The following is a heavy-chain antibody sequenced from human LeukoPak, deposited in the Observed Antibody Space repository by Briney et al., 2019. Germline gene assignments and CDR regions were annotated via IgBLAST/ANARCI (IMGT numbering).Heavy chain of an antibody. D-gene: IGHD5-18*01. CDR2: ISSSSSII. CDR3: ARARGYSYGYSDY. Sequence: GGSLTLSCAGSGFTFIIYSMNWVRQAPGKGLEWVSYISSSSSIIDYAASVKGRFTISRDNAKNSLYLQMNSLRAEDTAVYYCARARGYSYGYSDYWGQGTLVTVSS. J-gene: IGHJ4*02. CDR1: GFTFIIYS. V-gene: IGHV3-48*01.